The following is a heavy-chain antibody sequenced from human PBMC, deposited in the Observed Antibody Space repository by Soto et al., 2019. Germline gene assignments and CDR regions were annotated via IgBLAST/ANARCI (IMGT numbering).Heavy chain of an antibody. CDR3: ARGLYSGYDQRWFDP. J-gene: IGHJ5*02. D-gene: IGHD5-12*01. Sequence: SETLSLTCAVYGGSFSGYYWSWIRQPPGKGLEWIGEINHSGSTNYNPSLKSRVTISVDTSKNQFSLKLGSVTAADTAVYYCARGLYSGYDQRWFDPWGQGTLVTVSS. CDR2: INHSGST. CDR1: GGSFSGYY. V-gene: IGHV4-34*01.